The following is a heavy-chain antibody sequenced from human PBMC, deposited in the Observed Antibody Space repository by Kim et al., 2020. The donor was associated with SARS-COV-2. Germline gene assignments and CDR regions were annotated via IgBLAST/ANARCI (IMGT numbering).Heavy chain of an antibody. CDR2: ICSSSDTV. Sequence: GGSLRLSCAASGLTFSRCSLNWVRQAPGKGLEWLSYICSSSDTVYYADSVKGRFTISRDNAKNSLFLQMDSLRAEDTAVYYCASWAGSCSGGTCFTGPFDYWGQGALVTVSS. CDR1: GLTFSRCS. V-gene: IGHV3-48*01. CDR3: ASWAGSCSGGTCFTGPFDY. D-gene: IGHD2-15*01. J-gene: IGHJ4*01.